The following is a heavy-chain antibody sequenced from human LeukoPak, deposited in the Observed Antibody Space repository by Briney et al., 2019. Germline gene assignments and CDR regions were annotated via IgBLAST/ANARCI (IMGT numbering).Heavy chain of an antibody. V-gene: IGHV3-23*01. CDR1: GFTFSSYG. CDR3: AKHSGSYFIYYIDS. J-gene: IGHJ4*02. D-gene: IGHD1-26*01. CDR2: ISGSGYNT. Sequence: GGSLRLSCAASGFTFSSYGMSWVRQAPGKGLGWVSTISGSGYNTYYADSVKGRFTISRDNSANTLYLQMNSLRAEDTALYYCAKHSGSYFIYYIDSWGQGTLVTVSS.